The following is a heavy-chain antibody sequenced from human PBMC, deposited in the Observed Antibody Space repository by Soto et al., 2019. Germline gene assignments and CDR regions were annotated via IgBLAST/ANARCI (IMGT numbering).Heavy chain of an antibody. CDR1: GFTFSNYW. CDR2: IKSEGSST. J-gene: IGHJ6*02. CDR3: ARGNNGMDV. Sequence: EVQLVESGGGLVQPGGSLRLSCAASGFTFSNYWMHWVRQAPGKGLVWVSRIKSEGSSTNYADSVKGRFTSSRDNAKNTLYLQLNSLRVEDTAVYYCARGNNGMDVWGQGTTVTVAS. V-gene: IGHV3-74*01.